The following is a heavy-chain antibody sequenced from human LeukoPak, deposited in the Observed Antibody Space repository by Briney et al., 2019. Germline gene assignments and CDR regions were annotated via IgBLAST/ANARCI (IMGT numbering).Heavy chain of an antibody. V-gene: IGHV4-59*08. CDR3: ASGPNIYYFDF. Sequence: SQTLSLICTVSGGSISSLYWSWIRQPPGKGLEWIGYMFYGGSTNYNPSLKSLFTMSVNTSNNQLSLKLSSVTAADTAIYFCASGPNIYYFDFWGQGTLVTASS. CDR2: MFYGGST. D-gene: IGHD2/OR15-2a*01. CDR1: GGSISSLY. J-gene: IGHJ4*02.